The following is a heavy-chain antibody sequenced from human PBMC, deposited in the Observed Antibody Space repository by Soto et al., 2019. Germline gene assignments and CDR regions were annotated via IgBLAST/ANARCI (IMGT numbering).Heavy chain of an antibody. V-gene: IGHV3-23*01. CDR1: GFTFSSYA. D-gene: IGHD3-16*01. CDR3: AKPIDDEDAFDI. Sequence: EVQLLESGGGLVQPGGSLRLSCAASGFTFSSYAMSWVRQAPGKGLEWVSAISGSGGSTYYADSVKGRFTISRDNSKNTLYLQMNRLRAEDTAVYYCAKPIDDEDAFDIWGQGTMVTVSS. CDR2: ISGSGGST. J-gene: IGHJ3*02.